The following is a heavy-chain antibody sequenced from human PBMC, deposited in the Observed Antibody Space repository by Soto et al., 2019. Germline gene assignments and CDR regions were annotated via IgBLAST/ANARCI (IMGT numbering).Heavy chain of an antibody. Sequence: SVKVSCKASGGTFSSYAISWVRQAPGQGLEWMGGIIPIFGTANYAQKFQGRVTITADESTSTAYMELSSLRSEDTAVYYCAREIGIAAAGTYYYGMDVWGQGTTVTVSS. D-gene: IGHD6-13*01. CDR3: AREIGIAAAGTYYYGMDV. CDR1: GGTFSSYA. V-gene: IGHV1-69*13. CDR2: IIPIFGTA. J-gene: IGHJ6*02.